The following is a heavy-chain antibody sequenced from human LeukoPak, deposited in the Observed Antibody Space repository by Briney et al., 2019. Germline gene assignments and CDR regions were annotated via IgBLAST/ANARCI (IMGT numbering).Heavy chain of an antibody. V-gene: IGHV3-23*01. Sequence: GGSLRLSCAASGFTFSSYGMSWVRQAPGKGLEWVSAISGSGSSTYYADSVKGRFTISRDNSENTLSLQMGSLRAEDTAVYYCAKDRGYAQRLSDYWGQGTLVTVSS. CDR1: GFTFSSYG. CDR2: ISGSGSST. J-gene: IGHJ4*02. D-gene: IGHD2-2*01. CDR3: AKDRGYAQRLSDY.